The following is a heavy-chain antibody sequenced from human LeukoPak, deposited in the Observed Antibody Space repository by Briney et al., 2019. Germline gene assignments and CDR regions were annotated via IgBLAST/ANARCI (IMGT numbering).Heavy chain of an antibody. D-gene: IGHD5-18*01. CDR3: ARDSRPLTAMVWTAYYYYYYYMDV. CDR2: INPNSGGT. Sequence: GASVKVSCKASGYTFTGYYMHWVRQAPGQGLEWMGWINPNSGGTNYAQKFQGRVTMTRDTSISTAYMELSRLRSDDTAVYYCARDSRPLTAMVWTAYYYYYYYMDVWGKGTTVTISS. V-gene: IGHV1-2*02. J-gene: IGHJ6*03. CDR1: GYTFTGYY.